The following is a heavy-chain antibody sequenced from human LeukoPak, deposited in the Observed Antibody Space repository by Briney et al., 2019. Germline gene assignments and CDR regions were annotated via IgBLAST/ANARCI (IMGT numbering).Heavy chain of an antibody. CDR1: GFTFSSYA. Sequence: PGGSLRLFCAASGFTFSSYAMSWVRQAPGKGLEWVSAISGSGGSTYYADSVKGRFTISRDNSKNTLYLQMNSLRAEDTAVYYCAKPVPLAVAATGGFEQGAQGTMVTVSS. D-gene: IGHD6-19*01. CDR2: ISGSGGST. CDR3: AKPVPLAVAATGGFEQ. J-gene: IGHJ4*02. V-gene: IGHV3-23*01.